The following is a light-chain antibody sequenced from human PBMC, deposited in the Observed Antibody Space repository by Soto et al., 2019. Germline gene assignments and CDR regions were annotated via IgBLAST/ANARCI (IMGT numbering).Light chain of an antibody. CDR1: QSVSNNY. Sequence: ENVLTQSPGTLSLSPGAGATLSCRASQSVSNNYLAWYQQKPGQAPRLLIYGASNRATGIPDRFSGSGSGTDFTLTISRLEPEDFAVYYCQQYGSSGTFGQGTKVDIK. CDR2: GAS. CDR3: QQYGSSGT. J-gene: IGKJ1*01. V-gene: IGKV3-20*01.